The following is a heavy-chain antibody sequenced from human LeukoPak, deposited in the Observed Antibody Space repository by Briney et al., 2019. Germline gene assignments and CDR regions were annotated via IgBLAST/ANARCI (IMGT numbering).Heavy chain of an antibody. D-gene: IGHD1-26*01. J-gene: IGHJ4*02. CDR2: ISATGSGT. CDR1: GFTFNKYG. Sequence: QTGGSLRLSCAASGFTFNKYGMSWVRQAPGKGLEWVASISATGSGTFYADSVKGRFPISRDNAKDTVYLHMNSLRADDTAIYYCAKDASVGAPGSWVLDYFDYWGQGTQVTVSS. V-gene: IGHV3-23*01. CDR3: AKDASVGAPGSWVLDYFDY.